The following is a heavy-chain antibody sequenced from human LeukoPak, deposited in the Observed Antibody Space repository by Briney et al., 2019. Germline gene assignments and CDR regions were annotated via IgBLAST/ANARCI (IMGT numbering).Heavy chain of an antibody. V-gene: IGHV3-21*01. Sequence: GGSLRLSCAASGFTFSSYDMNWVRQAPGQGLEWVSSISTSSTYMYYTDSLKGRFTISRDNARNSLFLQMNSLRAEDTAVYYCARFDGGSGYGMDVWGRGTTVTVSS. CDR1: GFTFSSYD. J-gene: IGHJ6*02. CDR2: ISTSSTYM. D-gene: IGHD4-23*01. CDR3: ARFDGGSGYGMDV.